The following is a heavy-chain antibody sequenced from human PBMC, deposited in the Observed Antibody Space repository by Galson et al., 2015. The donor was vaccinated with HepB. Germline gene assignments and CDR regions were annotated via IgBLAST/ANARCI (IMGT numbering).Heavy chain of an antibody. CDR3: ARVLGQWLVHNHNKQALDDYYGMDV. CDR2: ISSSSSYI. D-gene: IGHD6-19*01. CDR1: GFTFSSYS. Sequence: SLRLSCAASGFTFSSYSMNWVRQAPGKGLEWVSSISSSSSYIYYADSVKGRFTISRDNAKNSLYLQMNSLRAEDTAVYYCARVLGQWLVHNHNKQALDDYYGMDVWGQGTTVTVSS. V-gene: IGHV3-21*01. J-gene: IGHJ6*02.